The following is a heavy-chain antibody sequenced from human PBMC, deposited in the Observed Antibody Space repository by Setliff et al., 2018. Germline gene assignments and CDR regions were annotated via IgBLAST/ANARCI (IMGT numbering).Heavy chain of an antibody. CDR3: AKHRSYFDY. V-gene: IGHV4-38-2*02. CDR1: GYFISNDYF. J-gene: IGHJ4*02. CDR2: IYHSGST. Sequence: PSETLSLTCTVSGYFISNDYFWGWIRQPPGKGLEWIGSIYHSGSTSYYPSLKSRVTISVDTSKNQFSLNLSSVTAADTAVYYCAKHRSYFDYWGQGTLVTVST.